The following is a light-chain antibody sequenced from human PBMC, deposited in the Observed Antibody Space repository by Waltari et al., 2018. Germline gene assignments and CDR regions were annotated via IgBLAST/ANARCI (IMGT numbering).Light chain of an antibody. Sequence: QSALTQPASGSGAHGQSLTISRPGTSGDVGGSDHLSSYLHHPCKAPKLLIYEVSNRPSGVSRRFSGSKTGSTASLTISGLRGEDEADYYCSSYTSRSTYVFGTGTKVSVL. J-gene: IGLJ1*01. CDR3: SSYTSRSTYV. CDR1: SGDVGGSDH. V-gene: IGLV2-14*01. CDR2: EVS.